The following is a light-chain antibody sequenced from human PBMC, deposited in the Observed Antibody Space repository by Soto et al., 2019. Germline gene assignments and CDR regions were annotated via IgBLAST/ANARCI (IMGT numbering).Light chain of an antibody. CDR3: CSYAGSNYYV. V-gene: IGLV2-23*01. CDR1: SNDVGSYNL. CDR2: EGS. Sequence: QSVLTQPASVSGSPGQSITISCTGTSNDVGSYNLVSWYQHHPGKAPKLMIFEGSKRPSGVSNRFSGSKSGNTASLTISGLQAEDGADFYCCSYAGSNYYVFGTGTKVT. J-gene: IGLJ1*01.